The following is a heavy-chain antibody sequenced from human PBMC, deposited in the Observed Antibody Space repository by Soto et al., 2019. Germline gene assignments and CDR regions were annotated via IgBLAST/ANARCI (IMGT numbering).Heavy chain of an antibody. V-gene: IGHV1-69*12. CDR2: IIPIFGTA. D-gene: IGHD6-19*01. J-gene: IGHJ6*02. CDR1: GGTFSSYA. CDR3: ARGSRAVAGILYYYYGMDV. Sequence: QVQLVQSGAEVKKPGSSVKVSCKASGGTFSSYAISWVRQAPGQGLEWMGGIIPIFGTANYAQKFQGRVTITADESTSTAYMELSSLRSEDTAVYYCARGSRAVAGILYYYYGMDVWGQGTTVTVSS.